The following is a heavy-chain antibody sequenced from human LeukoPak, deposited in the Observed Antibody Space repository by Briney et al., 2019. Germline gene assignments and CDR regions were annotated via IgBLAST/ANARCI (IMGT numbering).Heavy chain of an antibody. V-gene: IGHV1-18*01. Sequence: ASVKVSCKVSGYPFANFALSWGRKPRGQGLEWVGWISGDKGPTYYAPKLQGRVTLTTDTSTSTAYMELTNLRSDDTAVYYCARGGYSDYWGQGTLVTVSS. CDR2: ISGDKGPT. CDR1: GYPFANFA. D-gene: IGHD2-15*01. J-gene: IGHJ4*02. CDR3: ARGGYSDY.